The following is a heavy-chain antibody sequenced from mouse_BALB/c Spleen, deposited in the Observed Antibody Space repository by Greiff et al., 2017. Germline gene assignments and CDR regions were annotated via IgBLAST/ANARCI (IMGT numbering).Heavy chain of an antibody. CDR2: INPYNGAT. CDR1: GYSFTGYY. J-gene: IGHJ3*01. Sequence: VQLQQSGPELVKPGASVKISCKASGYSFTGYYMHWVKQSHVKSLEWIGRINPYNGATSYNQNFKDKASLTVDKSSSTAYMELHSLTSEDSAVYYCARGGLYYYGSSYGEAYWGQGTLVTVSA. V-gene: IGHV1-31*01. CDR3: ARGGLYYYGSSYGEAY. D-gene: IGHD1-1*01.